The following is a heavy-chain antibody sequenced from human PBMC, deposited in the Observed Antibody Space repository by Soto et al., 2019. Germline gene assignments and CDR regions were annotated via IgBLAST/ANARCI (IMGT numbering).Heavy chain of an antibody. V-gene: IGHV1-69*06. CDR1: GGTFNTFA. J-gene: IGHJ4*02. CDR3: ARAAKRYFGY. CDR2: IIPVLGPA. Sequence: QVQLVQSGAEVKKPGSSMKVSCKASGGTFNTFAISWVRQAPGQGLEWMGGIIPVLGPAFYAPKFQGRVTITAEKSTTTAYLELSNLTSEDTAVYYCARAAKRYFGYWGQGTLVTVSS.